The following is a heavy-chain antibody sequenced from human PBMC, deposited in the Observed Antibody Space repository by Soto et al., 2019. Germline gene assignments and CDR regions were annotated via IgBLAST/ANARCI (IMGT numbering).Heavy chain of an antibody. V-gene: IGHV1-8*01. D-gene: IGHD3-9*01. Sequence: GASVKVSCKASGYTFTSYDINWVRQATGQGLEWMGWMNPNSGNTGYAQKFQGRVTMTRNTSISTAYMELSSLRSEDTAVYYCARGYYDILTGYSGGFDPWGQGTLVTVS. CDR1: GYTFTSYD. J-gene: IGHJ5*02. CDR2: MNPNSGNT. CDR3: ARGYYDILTGYSGGFDP.